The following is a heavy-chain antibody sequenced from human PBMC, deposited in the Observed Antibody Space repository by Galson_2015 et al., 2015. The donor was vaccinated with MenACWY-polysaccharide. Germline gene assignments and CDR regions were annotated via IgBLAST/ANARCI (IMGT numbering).Heavy chain of an antibody. D-gene: IGHD1-26*01. CDR3: AKGCREVDNWFDS. J-gene: IGHJ5*01. CDR1: GFTFSSYV. Sequence: SLRLSCAASGFTFSSYVMSWVRQAPGKGLEWVSSISDSGSSTYYVDSVKGRFTISRDNTKNTLFLQMNSLRADDTAVYYCAKGCREVDNWFDSWGQGALVTVSS. V-gene: IGHV3-23*01. CDR2: ISDSGSST.